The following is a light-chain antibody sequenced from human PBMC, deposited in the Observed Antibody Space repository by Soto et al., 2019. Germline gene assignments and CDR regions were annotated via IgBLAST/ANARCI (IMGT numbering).Light chain of an antibody. J-gene: IGKJ2*01. CDR2: AAS. CDR1: QDLSGY. V-gene: IGKV1-8*01. CDR3: QHYYSFPYT. Sequence: AIRMTQSPSSLSASTGDRVTITCRARQDLSGYLAWFQRKPGKAPKLLIYAASTLQSGVPSRFSGSASGTDFTLTISSLQSEDFATYYCQHYYSFPYTFGQGTKLDIK.